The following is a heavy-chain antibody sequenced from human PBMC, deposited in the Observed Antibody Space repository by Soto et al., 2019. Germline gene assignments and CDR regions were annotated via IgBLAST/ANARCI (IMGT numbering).Heavy chain of an antibody. D-gene: IGHD5-12*01. V-gene: IGHV6-1*02. CDR2: IYYRSKWLN. J-gene: IGHJ6*03. CDR3: ARGSWDDVSGHYYIDV. CDR1: GDSVSRDSAA. Sequence: QVQLQQSGPGLVKPSQSLSLTCAISGDSVSRDSAAWNWIRQTPSRGLEWLGRIYYRSKWLNTYEVSVNSRITISPDTCKNQFSLQLSSVTPEDTAVYYCARGSWDDVSGHYYIDVWDEGTTVTVSS.